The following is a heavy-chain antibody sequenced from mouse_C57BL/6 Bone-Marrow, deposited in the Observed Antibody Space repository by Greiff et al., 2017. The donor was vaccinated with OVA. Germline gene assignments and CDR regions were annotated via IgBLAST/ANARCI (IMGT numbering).Heavy chain of an antibody. D-gene: IGHD3-2*02. J-gene: IGHJ3*01. CDR3: ARLDSSGYGFAY. Sequence: EVKVVESGPVLVKPGASVKMSCKASGYTFTDYYMNWVKQSHGKSLEWIGVINPYNGGTSYNQKFKGKATLTVDKSSSTAYMELNSLTSEDSAVYYCARLDSSGYGFAYWGQGTLVTVSA. CDR1: GYTFTDYY. CDR2: INPYNGGT. V-gene: IGHV1-19*01.